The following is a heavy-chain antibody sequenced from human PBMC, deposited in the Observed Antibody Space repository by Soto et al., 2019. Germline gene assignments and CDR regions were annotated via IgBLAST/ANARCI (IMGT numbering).Heavy chain of an antibody. CDR3: ARGWGDDILTGYLYHFDY. CDR2: IYYSGST. V-gene: IGHV4-59*01. J-gene: IGHJ4*02. Sequence: PSETLSLTCTVSGGSISSYYWSWIRQPPGKGLEWIGYIYYSGSTNYNPSLKSRVTISVDTSKNQFSLKLSSVTAADTAVYYCARGWGDDILTGYLYHFDYWGQGTLVTVSS. CDR1: GGSISSYY. D-gene: IGHD3-9*01.